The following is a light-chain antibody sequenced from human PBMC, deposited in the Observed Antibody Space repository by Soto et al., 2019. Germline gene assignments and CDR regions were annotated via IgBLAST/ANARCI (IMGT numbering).Light chain of an antibody. CDR3: QQYDNLPLI. Sequence: DIQMTQSPSTLSSPVGDRVSITCRASQSISSWLAWYQQKPGKAPKLLIYDASSLESGVPSRFSGSGSGTDFTLTISSLQPEDFATYYCQQYDNLPLIFGQGTRLEIK. J-gene: IGKJ5*01. CDR2: DAS. V-gene: IGKV1-5*01. CDR1: QSISSW.